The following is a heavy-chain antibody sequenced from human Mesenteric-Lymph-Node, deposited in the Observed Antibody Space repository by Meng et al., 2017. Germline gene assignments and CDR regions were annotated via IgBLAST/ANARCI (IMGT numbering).Heavy chain of an antibody. J-gene: IGHJ4*02. V-gene: IGHV5-51*01. CDR1: GYSFTSYW. D-gene: IGHD3-22*01. CDR2: IYPGDSDT. Sequence: KVSCKGSGYSFTSYWIGWVRQMPGKGLEWMGIIYPGDSDTRYSPSFQGQVTISADKSISTAYLQWSSLKASDTAMYYCARRGTRLYYYDSSGYSLDYWGQGTLVTVSS. CDR3: ARRGTRLYYYDSSGYSLDY.